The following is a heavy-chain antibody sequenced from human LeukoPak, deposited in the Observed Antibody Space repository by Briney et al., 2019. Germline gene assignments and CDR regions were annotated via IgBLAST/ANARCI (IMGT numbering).Heavy chain of an antibody. CDR2: INSDGRST. CDR1: GFTFSSYW. V-gene: IGHV3-74*01. CDR3: AREHLVVVVAANYYFDY. D-gene: IGHD2-15*01. Sequence: GGSLRLSCAASGFTFSSYWMHWVRQAPGKGLVGVSRINSDGRSTNYADSVKGRFTISRDNAKNTLYLQMNSLRAEDTAVYYCAREHLVVVVAANYYFDYWGQGTLVTVSS. J-gene: IGHJ4*02.